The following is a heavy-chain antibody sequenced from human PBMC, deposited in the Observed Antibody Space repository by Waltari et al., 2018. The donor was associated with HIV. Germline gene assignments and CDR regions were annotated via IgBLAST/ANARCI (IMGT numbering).Heavy chain of an antibody. V-gene: IGHV3-7*01. D-gene: IGHD1-26*01. CDR2: IKPDSSEK. CDR3: TRGGYWEPPDY. J-gene: IGHJ4*02. CDR1: GFSIGYW. Sequence: QLVESGGDLVPPGGSLRLSCVVSGFSIGYWMTWVRQAPGKGLEWVANIKPDSSEKHYVGSVKGRFTVSRDNARDSLFLHMDTLRVDDTAVYYCTRGGYWEPPDYWGQGTLVTVSS.